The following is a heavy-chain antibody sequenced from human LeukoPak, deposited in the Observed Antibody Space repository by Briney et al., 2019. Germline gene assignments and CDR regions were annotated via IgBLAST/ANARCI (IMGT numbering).Heavy chain of an antibody. V-gene: IGHV3-74*01. CDR2: IKSDGRT. CDR3: AKEGVAVAAPLDY. D-gene: IGHD6-19*01. J-gene: IGHJ4*02. CDR1: GFTLSSYW. Sequence: GGSLRLSCAASGFTLSSYWMHWVRQAPGKGLVWVSRIKSDGRTNYADSVKGRFTISRDNAKNTLYLQMNSLRAEDTAVYYCAKEGVAVAAPLDYWGQGTLVTVSS.